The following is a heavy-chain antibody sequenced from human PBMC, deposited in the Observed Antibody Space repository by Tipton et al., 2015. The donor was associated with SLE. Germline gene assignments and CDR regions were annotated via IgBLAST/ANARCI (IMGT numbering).Heavy chain of an antibody. D-gene: IGHD6-13*01. J-gene: IGHJ4*02. CDR3: ARANSSWYGVDY. CDR2: ISSSSSYT. CDR1: GFTFSDYY. Sequence: SLRLSCAASGFTFSDYYMSWIRQAPGKGLEWVSYISSSSSYTNYADSVKGRFTISRDNAKNSPYLQMNSLRAEDTAVYYCARANSSWYGVDYWGQGTLVTVSS. V-gene: IGHV3-11*06.